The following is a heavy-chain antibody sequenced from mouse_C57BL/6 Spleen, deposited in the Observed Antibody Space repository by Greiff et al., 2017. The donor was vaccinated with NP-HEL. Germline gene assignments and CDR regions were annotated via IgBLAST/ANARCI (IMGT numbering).Heavy chain of an antibody. CDR1: GYSITSGYY. CDR3: ARDQDYGSSLYYYAMDY. CDR2: IRYDGSN. V-gene: IGHV3-6*01. D-gene: IGHD1-1*01. J-gene: IGHJ4*01. Sequence: EVHLVESGPGLVKPSQSLSLTCSVTGYSITSGYYWNWIRQFPGNKLEWMGYIRYDGSNNYNPSLKNRISLTRDTSTNQFFLKLNSVTTEDTATYYCARDQDYGSSLYYYAMDYWGQGTAVTVSS.